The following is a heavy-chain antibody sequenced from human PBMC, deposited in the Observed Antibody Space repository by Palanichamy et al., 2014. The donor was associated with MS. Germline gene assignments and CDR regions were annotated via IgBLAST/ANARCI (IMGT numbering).Heavy chain of an antibody. D-gene: IGHD3-22*01. CDR3: ARASEDYYDSSGYHDY. CDR1: GFTFSSYS. J-gene: IGHJ4*02. Sequence: EVQLVESGGGLVKPGGSLRLSCAASGFTFSSYSMNWVRQAPGKGLEWVSSISSSSSYIYYADSVKGRFTISRDNAKNSLYLQMNSLRAEDTAVYYCARASEDYYDSSGYHDYWGQGTLVTVSS. V-gene: IGHV3-21*01. CDR2: ISSSSSYI.